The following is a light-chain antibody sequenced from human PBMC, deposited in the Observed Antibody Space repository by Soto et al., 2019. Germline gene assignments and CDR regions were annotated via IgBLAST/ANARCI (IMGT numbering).Light chain of an antibody. J-gene: IGLJ2*01. Sequence: QSVLTQPPSVSGAPGQRVTISCTGSSSNIGAGYDVHWYQQLPGTAPKLLIYGNNKRPSGVPDRFSGSKSGTSASLAITGPQAEDEADDYCRSYDSSLSGSRVFGGGTKLTVL. V-gene: IGLV1-40*01. CDR3: RSYDSSLSGSRV. CDR2: GNN. CDR1: SSNIGAGYD.